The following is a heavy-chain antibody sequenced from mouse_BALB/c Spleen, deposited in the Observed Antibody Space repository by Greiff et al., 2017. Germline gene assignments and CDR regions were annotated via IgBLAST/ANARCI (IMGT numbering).Heavy chain of an antibody. J-gene: IGHJ2*01. Sequence: VQLQQSGAELVKPGASVKLSCTASGFNIKDTYMHWVKQRPEQGLEWIGRIDPANCNTKYDPKFQGKATITADTSSNTAYLQLSSLTSEDTAVYYCAALYYGSYFDYWGQGTTLTVSS. CDR3: AALYYGSYFDY. CDR1: GFNIKDTY. CDR2: IDPANCNT. D-gene: IGHD1-2*01. V-gene: IGHV14-3*02.